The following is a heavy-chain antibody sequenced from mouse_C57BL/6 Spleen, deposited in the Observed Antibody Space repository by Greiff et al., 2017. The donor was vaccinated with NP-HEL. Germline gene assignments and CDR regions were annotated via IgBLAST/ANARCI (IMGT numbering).Heavy chain of an antibody. J-gene: IGHJ1*03. CDR2: ISDGGSYT. V-gene: IGHV5-4*03. CDR1: GFTFSSYA. D-gene: IGHD1-1*01. CDR3: ARAPYCGSSWYWYFDV. Sequence: EVMLVESGGGLVKPGGSLKLSCAASGFTFSSYAMSWVRQTPEKRLEWVATISDGGSYTYYPDNVKGRFTISRDNAKNNLYLQMSHLKSEDTAMYYCARAPYCGSSWYWYFDVWGTGTTVTVSS.